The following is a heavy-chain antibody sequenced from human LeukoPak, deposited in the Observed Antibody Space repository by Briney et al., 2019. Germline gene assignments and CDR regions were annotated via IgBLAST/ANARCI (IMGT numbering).Heavy chain of an antibody. CDR1: GASISNNY. D-gene: IGHD6-13*01. Sequence: SETLSLTCSVSGASISNNYWNWIRQSAGKGLEWIGRLYNSGGINYNPSLKSRVTMSVDTSKNQFSLKLSSVTAADTAVYYCDRAAGTGYFQHWGQGTLVTVSS. CDR3: DRAAGTGYFQH. V-gene: IGHV4-4*07. CDR2: LYNSGGI. J-gene: IGHJ1*01.